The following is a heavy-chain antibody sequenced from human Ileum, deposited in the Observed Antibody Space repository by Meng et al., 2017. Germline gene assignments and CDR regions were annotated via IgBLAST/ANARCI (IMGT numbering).Heavy chain of an antibody. V-gene: IGHV4-39*01. CDR2: VYFTGYT. Sequence: QVQLQESGPGLRKPSETLSPRCTGAGGYISRGEYCWGWIRQPPGKGLEWIGSVYFTGYTYYSPSLMSRVTISVETSKNQFSLRLTSVTAADTGLYLCARHGHFTPDKYYFDSWGQGTLVTVSS. J-gene: IGHJ4*03. CDR1: GGYISRGEYC. D-gene: IGHD3-3*02. CDR3: ARHGHFTPDKYYFDS.